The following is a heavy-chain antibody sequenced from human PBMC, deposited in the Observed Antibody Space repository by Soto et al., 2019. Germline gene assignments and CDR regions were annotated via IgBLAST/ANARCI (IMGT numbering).Heavy chain of an antibody. CDR1: GGTFSSYT. CDR2: IIPILGTA. V-gene: IGHV1-69*12. J-gene: IGHJ2*01. D-gene: IGHD5-12*01. Sequence: QVQLVQSGAEVKKPGSAVTFSCKASGGTFSSYTISWVRQAPGQGLEWMGGIIPILGTAKYAQKFQGRVTITADESTSTAYMELSSLRSEDTAVYYCARGNHRWLQLWYFDLWGRGSLVTVSS. CDR3: ARGNHRWLQLWYFDL.